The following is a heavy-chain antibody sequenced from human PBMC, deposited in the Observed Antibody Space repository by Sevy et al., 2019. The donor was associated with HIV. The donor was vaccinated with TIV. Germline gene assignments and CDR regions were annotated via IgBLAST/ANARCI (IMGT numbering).Heavy chain of an antibody. CDR3: ARVVVTATYYFDY. CDR1: GFTFSSYA. J-gene: IGHJ4*02. V-gene: IGHV3-23*01. CDR2: ISGSGGST. Sequence: GGSLRLSCAASGFTFSSYAMTWVRQAPGKGLEWVSAISGSGGSTYFADSVEGRFTISRDNSENTLYLQVNSLRAEDTAVYYCARVVVTATYYFDYRGQGTLVTVSS. D-gene: IGHD2-21*02.